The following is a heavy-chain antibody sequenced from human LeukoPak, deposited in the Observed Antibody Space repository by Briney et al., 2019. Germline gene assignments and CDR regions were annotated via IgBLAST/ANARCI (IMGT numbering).Heavy chain of an antibody. CDR2: ISSSSSYI. D-gene: IGHD3-16*01. J-gene: IGHJ6*02. V-gene: IGHV3-21*01. Sequence: GGSLRLSCAASGFTFKTYTMHWVRQAPGMGLEWVSSISSSSSYIFYADSVKGRFTISRDNAKNSLYLQMSSLRAEDAAVYYCARGGGYQYYYAMDVWGQGTTVTVSS. CDR1: GFTFKTYT. CDR3: ARGGGYQYYYAMDV.